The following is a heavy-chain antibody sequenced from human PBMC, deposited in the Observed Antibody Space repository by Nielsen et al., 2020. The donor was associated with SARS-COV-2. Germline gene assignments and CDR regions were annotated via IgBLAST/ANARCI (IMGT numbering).Heavy chain of an antibody. D-gene: IGHD3-22*01. CDR2: IDWDDGK. V-gene: IGHV2-70*01. CDR1: GFSLSTSGMC. Sequence: SGPTLVKPTQTLTLTCTFSGFSLSTSGMCVSWIRQPPGRALEWLALIDWDDGKYYGTSLQTRVTISKDTSKNQVVLTMTNMDPVDTGTYFCARIRRYFDSGSFQYYFDYWGQGALVTVSS. J-gene: IGHJ4*02. CDR3: ARIRRYFDSGSFQYYFDY.